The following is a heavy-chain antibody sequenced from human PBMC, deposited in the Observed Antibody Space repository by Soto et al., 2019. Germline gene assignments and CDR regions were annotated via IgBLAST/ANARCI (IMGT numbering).Heavy chain of an antibody. CDR3: ARVGYYYGSGSYSPGWFDP. CDR1: GGSISSYY. V-gene: IGHV4-59*01. CDR2: IYYSGST. D-gene: IGHD3-10*01. J-gene: IGHJ5*02. Sequence: XETLSLTCTVSGGSISSYYWSWIRQPAGKGLEWIGYIYYSGSTNYNPSLKSRVTISVDTSKNQFSLKLSSVTAADTAVYYCARVGYYYGSGSYSPGWFDPWGQGTLVTVSS.